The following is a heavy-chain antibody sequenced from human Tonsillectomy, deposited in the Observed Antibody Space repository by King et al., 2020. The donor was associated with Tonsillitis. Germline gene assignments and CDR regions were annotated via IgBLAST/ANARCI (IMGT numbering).Heavy chain of an antibody. CDR1: VGTFSSFA. Sequence: QLVQSGAEVKKPGSSVKVSCKASVGTFSSFAISWVRQAPGQGFEWMGMIIPILGIANYAQKFRGRVTITADKSTSTAYMELSSLRSDDTAVYYCAGGGFGVAGSAAFDIWGQGTMVTVSS. V-gene: IGHV1-69*04. D-gene: IGHD6-19*01. CDR3: AGGGFGVAGSAAFDI. J-gene: IGHJ3*02. CDR2: IIPILGIA.